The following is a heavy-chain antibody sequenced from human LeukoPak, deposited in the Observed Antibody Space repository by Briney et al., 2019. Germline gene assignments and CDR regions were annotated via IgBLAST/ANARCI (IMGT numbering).Heavy chain of an antibody. CDR1: GFTFSSYG. CDR2: IWYDGSNK. Sequence: GGSLRLSCAASGFTFSSYGMPWVRQAPGKGLEWEAVIWYDGSNKYYADSVKGRFTISRDNSKNTLYLQMNSLRAEDTAVYYCARDSYYDFWSGYGYYYGMDVWGQGTTVTVSS. V-gene: IGHV3-33*01. J-gene: IGHJ6*02. CDR3: ARDSYYDFWSGYGYYYGMDV. D-gene: IGHD3-3*01.